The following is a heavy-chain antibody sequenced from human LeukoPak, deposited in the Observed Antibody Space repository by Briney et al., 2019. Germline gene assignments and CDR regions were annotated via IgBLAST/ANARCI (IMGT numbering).Heavy chain of an antibody. CDR2: ISASSTYI. Sequence: PGGSLTLSCAASAFSFSGSSMSWVRQAPGKGLEWVSSISASSTYIYYADSVKGRFTITRDNAKNSLYLQMNSLRADDTAVYYCARGPQPMTRGVVITDFYFDYWGRGTLVTVSS. V-gene: IGHV3-21*01. CDR1: AFSFSGSS. D-gene: IGHD3-10*01. CDR3: ARGPQPMTRGVVITDFYFDY. J-gene: IGHJ4*02.